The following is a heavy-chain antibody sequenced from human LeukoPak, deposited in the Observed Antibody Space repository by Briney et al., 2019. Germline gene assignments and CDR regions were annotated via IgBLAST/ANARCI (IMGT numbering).Heavy chain of an antibody. CDR3: ARDNYYGSGRKFDP. Sequence: PSETLSLTCTVSGGSINSGSYSWSCIRQPAGKGLECIGRIYPSGNTNYNPSLKSRVTISVDKSKNQFSLKLSSVTAADTAVYYCARDNYYGSGRKFDPWGQGTLVTVSS. J-gene: IGHJ5*02. CDR2: IYPSGNT. CDR1: GGSINSGSYS. V-gene: IGHV4-61*02. D-gene: IGHD3-10*01.